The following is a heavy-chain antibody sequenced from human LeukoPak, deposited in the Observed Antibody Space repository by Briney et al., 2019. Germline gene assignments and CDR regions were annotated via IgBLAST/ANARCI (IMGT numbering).Heavy chain of an antibody. D-gene: IGHD2-15*01. CDR1: GGTFSSYA. V-gene: IGHV1-69*10. J-gene: IGHJ5*02. Sequence: SVSLSCKASGGTFSSYAISWVRQAPGQGLEWMGGIIPIRGIANYAHKFQGRVTITADKSTSTAYMELSSLRSEDTAVYYCARALRYCSGGSCYPAPFDPWGQGTLVTVSS. CDR2: IIPIRGIA. CDR3: ARALRYCSGGSCYPAPFDP.